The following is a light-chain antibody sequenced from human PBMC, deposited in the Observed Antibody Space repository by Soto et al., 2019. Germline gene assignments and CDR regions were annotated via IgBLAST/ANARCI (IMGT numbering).Light chain of an antibody. CDR1: QSISSW. V-gene: IGKV1-5*03. CDR2: EAS. J-gene: IGKJ4*01. Sequence: DIQMTQSPSTLSASVGDRVTITCRASQSISSWLAWYQQKPGKAPNLLIHEASTLGSGVPSRFFGSGSGTEFTLTISSLQPDDFATYYCQQYSTYPLTFGGGTKLDIK. CDR3: QQYSTYPLT.